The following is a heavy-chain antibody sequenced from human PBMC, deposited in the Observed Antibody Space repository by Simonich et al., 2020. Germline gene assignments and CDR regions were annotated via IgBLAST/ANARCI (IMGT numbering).Heavy chain of an antibody. J-gene: IGHJ3*02. D-gene: IGHD7-27*01. Sequence: EVQLVESGGGLVQPGRSLRLSCTASGFTFGDYAMSWVRQAPGKGLEWVGFIRSKAYGGTTEYAASVKGIITISRDDSKSIAYLQMNSLKTEDTAVYYCTRHLGIGAFDIWGQGTMVTVSS. CDR3: TRHLGIGAFDI. V-gene: IGHV3-49*04. CDR2: IRSKAYGGTT. CDR1: GFTFGDYA.